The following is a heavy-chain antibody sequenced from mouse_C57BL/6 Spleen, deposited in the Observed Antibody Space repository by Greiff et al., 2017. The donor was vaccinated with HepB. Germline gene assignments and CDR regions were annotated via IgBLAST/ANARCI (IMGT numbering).Heavy chain of an antibody. D-gene: IGHD2-4*01. Sequence: VMLVESGPGLVQPSQSLSITCTVSGFSLTSYGVHWVRQSPGKGLEWLGVIWSGGSTDYNAAFISRLSISKDNSKSQVFFKMNSLQADDTAIYYCARTPIYYDYDVGDYWGQGTSVTVSS. CDR2: IWSGGST. J-gene: IGHJ4*01. V-gene: IGHV2-2*01. CDR1: GFSLTSYG. CDR3: ARTPIYYDYDVGDY.